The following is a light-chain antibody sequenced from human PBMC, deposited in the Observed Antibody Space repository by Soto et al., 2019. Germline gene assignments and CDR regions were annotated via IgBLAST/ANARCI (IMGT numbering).Light chain of an antibody. CDR1: QGLSSC. CDR2: AAS. V-gene: IGKV1-9*01. J-gene: IGKJ4*01. CDR3: QQVNNYPLT. Sequence: IQLTQSPSSLSASVGDRVTITCRASQGLSSCLAWYQQKQRNARKLLIYAASTFQTGVPSRFSGSQSGTDFTLTISSLQAEDFATYYCQQVNNYPLTFGGVTKMDI.